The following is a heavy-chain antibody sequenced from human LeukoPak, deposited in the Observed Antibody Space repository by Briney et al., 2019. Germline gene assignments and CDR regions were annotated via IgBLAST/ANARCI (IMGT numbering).Heavy chain of an antibody. J-gene: IGHJ3*02. CDR3: ARDEEYYYDSSGLFDI. D-gene: IGHD3-22*01. V-gene: IGHV3-20*04. CDR2: INWSGGDT. CDR1: GFSFDDYG. Sequence: GGSLRLSCAASGFSFDDYGMNWVRHVPGKGLEWVSGINWSGGDTGYADSVEGRFTISRDNAKNSLYLQMNSLRAEDTAVYYCARDEEYYYDSSGLFDIWGQGTMVTVSS.